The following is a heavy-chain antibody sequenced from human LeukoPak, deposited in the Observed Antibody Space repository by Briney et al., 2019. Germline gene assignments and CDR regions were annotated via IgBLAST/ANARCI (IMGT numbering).Heavy chain of an antibody. Sequence: GASVKVSCKASGYTFTSYDINWVRQATGQGLEWMGWMNPNSGNTGYAQKFQGRVTMTRNTSISTAYMELSSLRSEDTTVYYCARGYGLAAGTEFCDYWGQGTLVTVSS. CDR3: ARGYGLAAGTEFCDY. J-gene: IGHJ4*02. CDR1: GYTFTSYD. CDR2: MNPNSGNT. D-gene: IGHD6-13*01. V-gene: IGHV1-8*01.